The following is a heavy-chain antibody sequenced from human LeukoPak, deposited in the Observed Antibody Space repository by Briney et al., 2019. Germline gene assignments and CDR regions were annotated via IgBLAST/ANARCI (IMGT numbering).Heavy chain of an antibody. D-gene: IGHD2-15*01. V-gene: IGHV4-34*01. J-gene: IGHJ6*02. CDR1: GGSFSGYY. CDR2: INHSGST. CDR3: ARGLPTADIVLQNASKQNTYGMDV. Sequence: SETLSLTCAVYGGSFSGYYWSWIRQPPGKGLEWIGEINHSGSTNYNPSLKSRGTISVDTSKNEFSLKLSSVTAADTAVYYCARGLPTADIVLQNASKQNTYGMDVWGQGTTVTV.